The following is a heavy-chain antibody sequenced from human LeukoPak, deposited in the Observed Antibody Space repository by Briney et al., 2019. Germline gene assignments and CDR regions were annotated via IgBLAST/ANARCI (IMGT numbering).Heavy chain of an antibody. Sequence: GGSLRLSCAASGFTFSSYWMNWVRQAPGKGPEWVANIKQDGSEEYYVDSVKGRFTISRDNAKNSLYLQMNSLRAEDTAVCYCARVYGGNGQLQHWGQGTLVTVSS. CDR2: IKQDGSEE. CDR1: GFTFSSYW. CDR3: ARVYGGNGQLQH. D-gene: IGHD4-23*01. J-gene: IGHJ1*01. V-gene: IGHV3-7*01.